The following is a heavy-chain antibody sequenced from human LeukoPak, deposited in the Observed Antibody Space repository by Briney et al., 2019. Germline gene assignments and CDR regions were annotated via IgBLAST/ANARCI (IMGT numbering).Heavy chain of an antibody. CDR1: GFTFSRYG. Sequence: GGSLRLSCAASGFTFSRYGMHWVRQAPGKGLEWVAVTSYDGSNKYYADSVKGRFTTSRDKSKNTLYLQMNSLRAEDTALYYCARDQITTVRGVIARSTDYYDYYYMDVWGKGTTVTVSS. CDR2: TSYDGSNK. J-gene: IGHJ6*03. CDR3: ARDQITTVRGVIARSTDYYDYYYMDV. V-gene: IGHV3-30*19. D-gene: IGHD3-10*01.